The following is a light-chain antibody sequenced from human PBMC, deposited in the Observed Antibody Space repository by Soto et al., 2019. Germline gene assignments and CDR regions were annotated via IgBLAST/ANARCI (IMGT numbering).Light chain of an antibody. J-gene: IGKJ2*01. V-gene: IGKV3-20*01. Sequence: IVLTQSPGTVSLSPGERATLSCRASETNGRAYFAWYQQKPGQTPRLLLYGASNRAAGIPDRFSGSGSGTDFTLTISRLEPEDSAVYYCHQYGTPPFTFGQGTKLEIK. CDR3: HQYGTPPFT. CDR2: GAS. CDR1: ETNGRAY.